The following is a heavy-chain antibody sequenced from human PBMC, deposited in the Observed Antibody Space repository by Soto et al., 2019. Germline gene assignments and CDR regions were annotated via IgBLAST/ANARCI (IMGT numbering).Heavy chain of an antibody. V-gene: IGHV4-4*02. D-gene: IGHD3-9*01. J-gene: IGHJ6*02. CDR3: ARGLVGDILTGYSHPPDSYYGMDV. Sequence: SETLSLTCAVSGVSIGSSNWWSWVRQPPGKGLEWIGEIYHSGSTNYNPSLKSRVTISVDKSKNQFSLKLSSVTAADTAVYYCARGLVGDILTGYSHPPDSYYGMDVWGQGTTVT. CDR2: IYHSGST. CDR1: GVSIGSSNW.